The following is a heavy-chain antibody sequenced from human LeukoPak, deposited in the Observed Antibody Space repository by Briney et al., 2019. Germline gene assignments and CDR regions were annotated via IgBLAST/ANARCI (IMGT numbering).Heavy chain of an antibody. V-gene: IGHV3-7*01. J-gene: IGHJ6*03. CDR2: IKHDGSEK. CDR1: GFTFSSYA. D-gene: IGHD3-3*01. CDR3: ARVWSGSEIFSSDYYYYMDV. Sequence: GGSLRLSCAAPGFTFSSYAMSWVRQAPGEGLQWVANIKHDGSEKYYVDSVKGRFTISRDNAKNSLYLQMASLRADDSAVYYCARVWSGSEIFSSDYYYYMDVWGKGTTVTVSS.